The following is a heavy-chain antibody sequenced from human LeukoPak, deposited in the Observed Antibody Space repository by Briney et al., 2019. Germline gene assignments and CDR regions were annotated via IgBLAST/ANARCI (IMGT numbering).Heavy chain of an antibody. CDR3: ARGTKTVVAATFTALFY. Sequence: SETLSLTCAVYGGSFSGYYWSWIRQPPGKGLEWIGEINHSGSTNYNPSLKSRVTISVDTSKNQFSLKLSSVTAADTAVYYYARGTKTVVAATFTALFYWGQGTLVTVSS. J-gene: IGHJ4*02. D-gene: IGHD2-15*01. V-gene: IGHV4-34*01. CDR2: INHSGST. CDR1: GGSFSGYY.